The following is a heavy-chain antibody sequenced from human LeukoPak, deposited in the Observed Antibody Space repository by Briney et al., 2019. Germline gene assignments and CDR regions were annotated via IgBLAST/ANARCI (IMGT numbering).Heavy chain of an antibody. Sequence: GGSLRLSCAASGFTFSSYWMSWVRQAPGKGLEWVANIEEDGDTTYYVDSVKGRFTISSDNANNSLYLLMNSLRDEDTAVYYCAGSSGEWAPHACWGQGTLVTVSS. CDR1: GFTFSSYW. D-gene: IGHD1-26*01. V-gene: IGHV3-7*01. CDR3: AGSSGEWAPHAC. J-gene: IGHJ4*02. CDR2: IEEDGDTT.